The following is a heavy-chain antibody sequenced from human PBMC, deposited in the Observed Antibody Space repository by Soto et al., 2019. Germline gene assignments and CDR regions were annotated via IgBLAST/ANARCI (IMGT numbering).Heavy chain of an antibody. Sequence: SQTLSLTCAISGDSVSSNSAAWNWIRQSPSRGLEWLGRTYYRSKWYNDYAVSVKSRITINPDTSKNQCSLQLNSVTPEDTAVYYCARDQWPYYYDSSGYSDAYFDYWGQGTLVTVSS. CDR1: GDSVSSNSAA. D-gene: IGHD3-22*01. J-gene: IGHJ4*02. V-gene: IGHV6-1*01. CDR2: TYYRSKWYN. CDR3: ARDQWPYYYDSSGYSDAYFDY.